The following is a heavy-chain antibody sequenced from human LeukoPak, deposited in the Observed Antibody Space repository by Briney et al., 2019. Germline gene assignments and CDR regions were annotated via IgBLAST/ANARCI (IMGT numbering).Heavy chain of an antibody. V-gene: IGHV1-2*02. CDR3: ARETEMSASLDY. J-gene: IGHJ4*02. D-gene: IGHD5-24*01. Sequence: ASVKVSCTASGYIFSVFYMHWVRQAPGQGPEWMGWINPNSGDTKYAQKFQGRVTMTRDTSISTAYMELTRLSSDDTALYYCARETEMSASLDYWGQGSLVTVSS. CDR2: INPNSGDT. CDR1: GYIFSVFY.